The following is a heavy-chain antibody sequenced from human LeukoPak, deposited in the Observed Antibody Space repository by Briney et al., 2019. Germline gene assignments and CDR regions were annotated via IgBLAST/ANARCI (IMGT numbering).Heavy chain of an antibody. CDR2: INARGDT. Sequence: PSETLSLTCAVYGWSFNDYYWNWVRQPPGEGLEWIGEINARGDTNYNPSLKSRVTISVDSSKNQFSLTLTSMIAADTAIYYCARGQVPAARGYNWFDPWGQGTLVTVSS. CDR3: ARGQVPAARGYNWFDP. V-gene: IGHV4-34*01. D-gene: IGHD2-2*01. J-gene: IGHJ5*02. CDR1: GWSFNDYY.